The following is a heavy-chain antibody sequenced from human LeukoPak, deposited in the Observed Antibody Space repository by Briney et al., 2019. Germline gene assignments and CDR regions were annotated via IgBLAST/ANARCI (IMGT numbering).Heavy chain of an antibody. CDR2: IYYSGST. CDR1: GGSISSYY. V-gene: IGHV4-59*08. J-gene: IGHJ1*01. CDR3: ASLTYYFDSSGYYPGYFQH. Sequence: PSETLSLTCSVSGGSISSYYWSWIRQPPGKGLEWIGYIYYSGSTNYNPSLKSRVTISVDTSKNQFSLILSSVTAADTAVYYCASLTYYFDSSGYYPGYFQHWGQGTLVTVSS. D-gene: IGHD3-22*01.